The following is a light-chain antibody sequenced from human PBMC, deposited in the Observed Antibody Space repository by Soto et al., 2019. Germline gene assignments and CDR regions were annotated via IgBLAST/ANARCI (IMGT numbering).Light chain of an antibody. J-gene: IGLJ3*02. CDR3: TSYTSSNTVWV. V-gene: IGLV2-14*01. Sequence: QSVLTQPASVSGSPGQSITISCTGTSSDVGGYNYVSWYQQHPGEAPKLMIFEVSNRPSGVSDRFSGSRSGNTASLTISGLQAEDEADYYCTSYTSSNTVWVFGGGTQLTVL. CDR2: EVS. CDR1: SSDVGGYNY.